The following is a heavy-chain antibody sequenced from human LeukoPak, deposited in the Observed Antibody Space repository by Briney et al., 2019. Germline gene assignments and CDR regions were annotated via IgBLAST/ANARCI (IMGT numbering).Heavy chain of an antibody. V-gene: IGHV4-39*01. CDR1: GGSISSSSYY. J-gene: IGHJ5*02. Sequence: SETLSLTCTVSGGSISSSSYYWDWIRQPPGKGLEWIGSIYYSGSTYYNPSLKSRVTISVDTSKNQFSLKLSSVTAADTAVYYCARATTVTTVVFRFWFDPWGQGTLVTVSS. CDR2: IYYSGST. CDR3: ARATTVTTVVFRFWFDP. D-gene: IGHD4-17*01.